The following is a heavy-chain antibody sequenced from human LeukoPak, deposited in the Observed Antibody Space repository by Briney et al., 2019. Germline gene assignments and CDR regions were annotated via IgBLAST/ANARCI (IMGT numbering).Heavy chain of an antibody. CDR3: ARVGAAGDMGDY. D-gene: IGHD1-14*01. Sequence: GGSLRLSCAASGFTFSSYAMHWVRQAPGKGLEWVAVIWYDGSNKYYADSVKGRFTISRDNSKNTLYLQMNSLRAEDTAVYYCARVGAAGDMGDYWGQGTLVTVSS. J-gene: IGHJ4*02. CDR1: GFTFSSYA. V-gene: IGHV3-33*08. CDR2: IWYDGSNK.